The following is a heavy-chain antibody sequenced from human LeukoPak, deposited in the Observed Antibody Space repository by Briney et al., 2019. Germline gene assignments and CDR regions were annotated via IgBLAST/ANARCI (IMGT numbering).Heavy chain of an antibody. CDR3: AGGGTYCTSNTCPDY. Sequence: ASVKVSCKTSGYTFTGFYMHWVRQAPGQGLEWLGWINPDNGGTNFAQNFQGRVTMTGDTSIRTAYMELSRLTSDDTAVYYCAGGGTYCTSNTCPDYWGQGTLVTVSS. J-gene: IGHJ4*02. D-gene: IGHD2-2*01. V-gene: IGHV1-2*02. CDR1: GYTFTGFY. CDR2: INPDNGGT.